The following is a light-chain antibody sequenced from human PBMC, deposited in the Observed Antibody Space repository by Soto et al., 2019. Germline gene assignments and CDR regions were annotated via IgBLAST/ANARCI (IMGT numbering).Light chain of an antibody. CDR1: QSISSW. Sequence: DIQMTQSPSTLSASVGDRVTITCRASQSISSWLAWYQQKPGKAPKLLIYDASSLESGVPSRFSGSGSGTEFALTISSLQPDDFATYYCQQYNSYPCTFGQATKLEIK. CDR3: QQYNSYPCT. J-gene: IGKJ2*02. CDR2: DAS. V-gene: IGKV1-5*01.